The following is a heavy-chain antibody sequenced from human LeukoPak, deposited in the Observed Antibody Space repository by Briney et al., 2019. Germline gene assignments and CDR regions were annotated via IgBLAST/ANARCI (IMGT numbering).Heavy chain of an antibody. Sequence: GGSLRLSCAASGFTFSSHAMSWVRQAPGKGLEWVSTISGIGDYIFYADSVKGRFTISRDNSKNTLYLQMNSLRADDTAVYYCAKRGIAAAASFDYWGQGTLVTVSS. CDR2: ISGIGDYI. D-gene: IGHD6-13*01. CDR3: AKRGIAAAASFDY. J-gene: IGHJ4*02. CDR1: GFTFSSHA. V-gene: IGHV3-23*01.